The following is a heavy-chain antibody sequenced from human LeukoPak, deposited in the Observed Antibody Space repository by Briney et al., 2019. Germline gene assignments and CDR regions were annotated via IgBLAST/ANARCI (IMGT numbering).Heavy chain of an antibody. J-gene: IGHJ6*02. CDR1: GYTFTSYY. Sequence: ASVKVSCKASGYTFTSYYMHWVRQAPGQGLEWMGIINPSGGSTSYAQKFQGRVTMTRDMSTSTAYMELSSLRSEDTAVYYCARGRVVVPAAINDYYYYYGMDVWGQGTTVTVSS. V-gene: IGHV1-46*01. CDR3: ARGRVVVPAAINDYYYYYGMDV. CDR2: INPSGGST. D-gene: IGHD2-2*02.